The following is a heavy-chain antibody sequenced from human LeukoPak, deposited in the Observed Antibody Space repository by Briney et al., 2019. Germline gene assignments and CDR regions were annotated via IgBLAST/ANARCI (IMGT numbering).Heavy chain of an antibody. CDR1: GYIFTRHY. CDR3: ARDFGEMPND. J-gene: IGHJ4*02. CDR2: IDPRGGST. D-gene: IGHD5-24*01. V-gene: IGHV1-46*01. Sequence: ASVKVSCKASGYIFTRHYMHWVRQAPGQGLEWMGIIDPRGGSTSYAQNFQGGVTMTRDATTNTVYLELSSLRSEDTAVYYCARDFGEMPNDWGQGTLVTVSS.